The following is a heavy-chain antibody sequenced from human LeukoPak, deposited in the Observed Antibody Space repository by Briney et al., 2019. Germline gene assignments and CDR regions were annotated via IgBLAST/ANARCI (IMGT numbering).Heavy chain of an antibody. V-gene: IGHV4-31*03. CDR2: IYYSGST. D-gene: IGHD3-22*01. J-gene: IGHJ4*02. Sequence: PSQTLSLTCTVSGGSISSGGYYWSWIRQHPGKGLEWIGYIYYSGSTYYNPSLESRVTISVDTSKNQFSLKLSSVTAADTAVYYCARGFETFGYYDSSGYYYFDYWGQGTLVTVSS. CDR1: GGSISSGGYY. CDR3: ARGFETFGYYDSSGYYYFDY.